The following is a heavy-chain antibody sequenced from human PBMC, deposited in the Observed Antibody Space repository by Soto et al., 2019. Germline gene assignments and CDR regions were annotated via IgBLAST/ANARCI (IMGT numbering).Heavy chain of an antibody. CDR1: GYSFTSYW. Sequence: GESLKISCKGSGYSFTSYWISWVRQMPGKGLEWMGRIDPSDSYTNYSPSFQGHVTISADKSISTAYLQWSSLKASDTAMYYCARDGPGSYYNYYYGMDVWGQGTTVTVSS. J-gene: IGHJ6*02. D-gene: IGHD3-10*01. CDR2: IDPSDSYT. V-gene: IGHV5-10-1*01. CDR3: ARDGPGSYYNYYYGMDV.